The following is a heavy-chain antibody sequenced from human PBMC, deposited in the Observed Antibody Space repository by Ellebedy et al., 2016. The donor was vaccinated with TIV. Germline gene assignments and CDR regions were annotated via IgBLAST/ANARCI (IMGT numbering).Heavy chain of an antibody. J-gene: IGHJ4*02. CDR2: IYRDDRT. D-gene: IGHD3-10*01. Sequence: GESLKISCAASGFTVSNNYMSWVRQAPGKGPEWVSVIYRDDRTFYAESGKGRFTISRDNHKNTLFLEMHGLRAEDTAVYYCARGSGFSAEDYWGQGTLVTVSS. CDR3: ARGSGFSAEDY. CDR1: GFTVSNNY. V-gene: IGHV3-53*01.